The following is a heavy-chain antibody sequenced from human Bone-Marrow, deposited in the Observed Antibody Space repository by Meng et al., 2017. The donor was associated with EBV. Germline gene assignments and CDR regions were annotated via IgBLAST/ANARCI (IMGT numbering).Heavy chain of an antibody. CDR1: GGSFSAHY. Sequence: QVRLQQWGAGLLKPSETLSLTCAVYGGSFSAHYWSWIRQTPGKGLEWIGEINHTGSAHYNPSLESRVTISVDTSKKEFSLKLSSVTAADTAVYYCAGGPEIVVIIFPTNWFDPWGQGTLVTVSS. J-gene: IGHJ5*02. CDR3: AGGPEIVVIIFPTNWFDP. CDR2: INHTGSA. V-gene: IGHV4-34*01. D-gene: IGHD2-21*01.